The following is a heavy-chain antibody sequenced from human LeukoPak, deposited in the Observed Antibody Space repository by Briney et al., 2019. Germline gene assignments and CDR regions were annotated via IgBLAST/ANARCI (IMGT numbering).Heavy chain of an antibody. CDR1: GFTFSSYA. V-gene: IGHV3-23*01. CDR3: AKARGSGIVVVVAATYYFDY. D-gene: IGHD2-15*01. Sequence: GGSLRLSCAASGFTFSSYAMSWVRQAPGKGLEWVSAISGGGGSTYYADSVKGRFTISRDNSKNTLYLQMNSLRAEDTAVYYCAKARGSGIVVVVAATYYFDYWGQGTLVTVSS. J-gene: IGHJ4*02. CDR2: ISGGGGST.